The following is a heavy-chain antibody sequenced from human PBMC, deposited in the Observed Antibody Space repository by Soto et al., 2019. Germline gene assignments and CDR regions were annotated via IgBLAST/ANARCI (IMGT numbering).Heavy chain of an antibody. CDR1: GGSISSSNW. D-gene: IGHD3-3*01. Sequence: RSLTCAVSGGSISSSNWWSWVRQPPGKGLEWIGESYHSGSTNYNPSLKSRFTISVDKSKNQFSLKLSFVTAADTAVYYCARRAERPRYDCWSGSQDYYGMDVWGQGTTVTVSS. V-gene: IGHV4-4*02. J-gene: IGHJ6*02. CDR3: ARRAERPRYDCWSGSQDYYGMDV. CDR2: SYHSGST.